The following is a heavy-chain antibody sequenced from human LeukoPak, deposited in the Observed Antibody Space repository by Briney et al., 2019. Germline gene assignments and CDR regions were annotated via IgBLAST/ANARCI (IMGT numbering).Heavy chain of an antibody. CDR1: GFTFSSYE. Sequence: PGGSLRLSCAASGFTFSSYEMNWVRQAPGKGLEWVSYISSSGSTIYYADSVKGRFTISRDNAKNSLYLQMNSLRAEDTALYYCARSVPVVVVAAFSSGYYYMDVWGKGTTVTVSS. V-gene: IGHV3-48*03. J-gene: IGHJ6*03. D-gene: IGHD2-15*01. CDR3: ARSVPVVVVAAFSSGYYYMDV. CDR2: ISSSGSTI.